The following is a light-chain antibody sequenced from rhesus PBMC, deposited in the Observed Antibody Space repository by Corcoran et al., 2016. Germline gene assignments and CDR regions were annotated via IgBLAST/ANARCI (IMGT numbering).Light chain of an antibody. CDR3: QQYSSRPLT. V-gene: IGKV1-22*01. J-gene: IGKJ4*01. CDR2: KAA. CDR1: QGISSW. Sequence: DIQMTQSPSSLSASVGDTVTITCRASQGISSWLAWYPQKPGKAPKLRIYKAARLESGVPSRFRGSGAGTDFTLNISSLQSEDFATYYCQQYSSRPLTFGGGTKVELK.